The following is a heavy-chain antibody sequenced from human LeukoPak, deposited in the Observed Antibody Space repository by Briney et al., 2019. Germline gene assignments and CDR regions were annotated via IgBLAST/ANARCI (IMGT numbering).Heavy chain of an antibody. V-gene: IGHV3-21*01. Sequence: SGGSLRLSCAASGFTFSSYSMNWVRQAPGKGLEWVSSISSSSSYIYYADSVKGRFTISRDNAKNSLYLQMNSLRAEDTAVYYCASWDSSSWYYFDYWGQGTLVTVSS. CDR3: ASWDSSSWYYFDY. D-gene: IGHD6-13*01. CDR1: GFTFSSYS. J-gene: IGHJ4*02. CDR2: ISSSSSYI.